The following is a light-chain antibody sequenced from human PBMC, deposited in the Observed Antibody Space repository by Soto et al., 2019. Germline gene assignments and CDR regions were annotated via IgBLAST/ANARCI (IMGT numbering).Light chain of an antibody. CDR1: QRGSSN. CDR3: QQYNHWPPKIT. J-gene: IGKJ4*01. CDR2: RAS. V-gene: IGKV3-15*01. Sequence: TRSXXPXERATLSCRASQRGSSNLTWYPQNPRQAPSVLIFRASTSATGIPARFSGSGSGTEFTLTISTLQSQDFAVYSSQQYNHWPPKITFGGGTKVDI.